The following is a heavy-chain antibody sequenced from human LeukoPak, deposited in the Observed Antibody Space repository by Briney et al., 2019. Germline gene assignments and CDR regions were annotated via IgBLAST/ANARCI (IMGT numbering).Heavy chain of an antibody. CDR1: GGTFSSYA. CDR3: AGPGSIAAAGTAPLGY. CDR2: IIPILGIA. J-gene: IGHJ4*02. D-gene: IGHD6-13*01. V-gene: IGHV1-69*04. Sequence: GASVKVSCKASGGTFSSYAISWVRQAPGQGLEWMGRIIPILGIANYAQKFQGRVTITADKSTSTAYMELSSLRSEDTAVYYCAGPGSIAAAGTAPLGYWGQGTLVTVSS.